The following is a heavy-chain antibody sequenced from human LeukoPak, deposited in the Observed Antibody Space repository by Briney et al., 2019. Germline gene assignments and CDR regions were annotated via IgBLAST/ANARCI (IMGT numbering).Heavy chain of an antibody. Sequence: KSSETLSLTCAVSGDFISSDYYWGWIRQPPGKGLEWIGSIHHSGRTYYNPSLKSRVTISVGTSKNQLSLKLSSVTAADTAMYYCARGTHYYGSNWFDPWGQGTLVTVSS. D-gene: IGHD3-10*01. CDR3: ARGTHYYGSNWFDP. J-gene: IGHJ5*02. CDR2: IHHSGRT. CDR1: GDFISSDYY. V-gene: IGHV4-38-2*01.